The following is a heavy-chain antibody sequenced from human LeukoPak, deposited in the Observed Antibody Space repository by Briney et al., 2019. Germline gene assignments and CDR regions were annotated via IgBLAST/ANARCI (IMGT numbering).Heavy chain of an antibody. CDR2: ISGSGGST. Sequence: GGSLRLSCAVSGFTFSNYAMNWVRQAPGKGLEWVSGISGSGGSTYYADSVKGRFTISRDNSKNTLYLQMNSLRAEDTAVYYCARDRLSLDYWGQGTLVTVSS. CDR1: GFTFSNYA. J-gene: IGHJ4*02. V-gene: IGHV3-23*01. CDR3: ARDRLSLDY. D-gene: IGHD2/OR15-2a*01.